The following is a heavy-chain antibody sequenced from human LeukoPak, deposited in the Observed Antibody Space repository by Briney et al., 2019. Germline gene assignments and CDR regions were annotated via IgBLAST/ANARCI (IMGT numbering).Heavy chain of an antibody. CDR1: GGSISSGDYY. V-gene: IGHV4-30-4*08. Sequence: SETLSLTCTVSGGSISSGDYYWSWIRQPPGKGLEWSGYIYYSGSTYYNPSLKSRVTISVDTSKNQFSLKLSSVTAADTAVYYCARAGSGWYDYYYYYMDVWGKGTTVTVSS. D-gene: IGHD6-19*01. J-gene: IGHJ6*03. CDR2: IYYSGST. CDR3: ARAGSGWYDYYYYYMDV.